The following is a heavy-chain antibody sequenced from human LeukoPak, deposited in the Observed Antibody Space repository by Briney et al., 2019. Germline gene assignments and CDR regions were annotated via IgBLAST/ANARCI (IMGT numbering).Heavy chain of an antibody. CDR2: IRSDASSI. CDR3: ARDGYSIGYFYDL. CDR1: GFTFSRYS. V-gene: IGHV3-21*01. D-gene: IGHD3-22*01. Sequence: GGSLTLSCVGSGFTFSRYSMNWVRQAPGKGPEWISSIRSDASSIYYPASVKGRFTISRDNAKNSVFLQMNSLRAGDTAVYSCARDGYSIGYFYDLWGQGTLVTVSS. J-gene: IGHJ4*02.